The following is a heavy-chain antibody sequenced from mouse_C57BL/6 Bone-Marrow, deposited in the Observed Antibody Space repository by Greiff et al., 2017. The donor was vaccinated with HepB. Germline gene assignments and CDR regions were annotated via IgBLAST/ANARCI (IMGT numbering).Heavy chain of an antibody. CDR1: GFPITSGYY. J-gene: IGHJ3*01. CDR3: AGDYGSSYRGFAY. D-gene: IGHD1-1*01. V-gene: IGHV12-3*01. CDR2: ITHSGET. Sequence: VQLQQSGPGLVKPSQSLFLTCSITGFPITSGYYWIWIRQSPGKPLEWMGYITHSGETFYNPSLQSPISITRETSKNQFFLQLNSVTTEDTAMYYCAGDYGSSYRGFAYWGQGTLVTVSA.